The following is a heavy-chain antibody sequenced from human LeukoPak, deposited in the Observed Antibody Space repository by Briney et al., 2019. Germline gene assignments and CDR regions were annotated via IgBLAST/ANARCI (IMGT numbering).Heavy chain of an antibody. CDR1: GGSISSSNW. Sequence: SGTLSLTCAVSGGSISSSNWWSWVRQPPGKGLEWIGEIYHSGSTNYNPSLKSRVTISVDKSKNQFSLKLSSVTAADTPVYFCAKQSAGSAAWYSLHYDFWGQGTLVTVSS. V-gene: IGHV4-4*02. J-gene: IGHJ4*02. D-gene: IGHD6-13*01. CDR3: AKQSAGSAAWYSLHYDF. CDR2: IYHSGST.